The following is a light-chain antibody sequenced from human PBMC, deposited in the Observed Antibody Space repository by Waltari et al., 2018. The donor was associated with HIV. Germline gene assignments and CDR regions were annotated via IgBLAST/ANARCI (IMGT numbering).Light chain of an antibody. Sequence: SYELTQPPSVSVSLGQTARITCSGDALPKQYAYWYHQKPGQAPVLVIYKDTERPSGIPERFSGSSSGTTVTLTISGVQAEDEADYYCQSADSSGTWVFGGGTKLTVL. CDR1: ALPKQY. V-gene: IGLV3-25*03. CDR2: KDT. CDR3: QSADSSGTWV. J-gene: IGLJ3*02.